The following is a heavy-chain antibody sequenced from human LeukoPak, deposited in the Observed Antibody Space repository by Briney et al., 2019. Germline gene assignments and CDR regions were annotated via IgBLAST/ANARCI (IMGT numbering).Heavy chain of an antibody. Sequence: PGRSLRLSCAASGFTFSSYAMHWVRQAPGKGLEWVAVISYDGSNKYYADSVKGRFTISRDNSKNTLYLQINSLRAEDTAVYYCARDKDGYLDYWGQGTLVTVSS. D-gene: IGHD2-15*01. V-gene: IGHV3-30*01. J-gene: IGHJ4*02. CDR2: ISYDGSNK. CDR1: GFTFSSYA. CDR3: ARDKDGYLDY.